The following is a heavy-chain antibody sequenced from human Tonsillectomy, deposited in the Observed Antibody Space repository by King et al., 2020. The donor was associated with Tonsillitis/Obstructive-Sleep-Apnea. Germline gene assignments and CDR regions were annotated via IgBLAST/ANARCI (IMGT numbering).Heavy chain of an antibody. J-gene: IGHJ4*02. D-gene: IGHD3-3*01. CDR1: GYTFTSYY. Sequence: QLVQSGAEVKKPGASVKISCKASGYTFTSYYIHWVRQAPGQGLEWMGIINPSCGSTSYAQQFQGRVTMTRETSTSTVYMELSSLRSEDTAVYYCARPPGGFWSGYSRAPLGYWGQGTLVTVSS. CDR3: ARPPGGFWSGYSRAPLGY. V-gene: IGHV1-46*01. CDR2: INPSCGST.